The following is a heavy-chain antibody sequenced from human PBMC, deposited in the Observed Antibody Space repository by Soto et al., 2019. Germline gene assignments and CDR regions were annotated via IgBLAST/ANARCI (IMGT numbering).Heavy chain of an antibody. CDR1: GFTFSSYA. V-gene: IGHV3-23*01. J-gene: IGHJ4*02. CDR3: AKFGMATTKRSPPYYIDY. Sequence: GGSLRLSCAASGFTFSSYAMSWVRQAPGKGLEWVSSISGSGGGTYYADSVKGRFTFSRDNSKNTLYLQMNSLRAEDAAVYYCAKFGMATTKRSPPYYIDYWGQGALVTVSS. D-gene: IGHD1-1*01. CDR2: ISGSGGGT.